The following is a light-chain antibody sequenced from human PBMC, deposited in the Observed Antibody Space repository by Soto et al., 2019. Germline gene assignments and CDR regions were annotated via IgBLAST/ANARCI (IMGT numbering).Light chain of an antibody. J-gene: IGLJ3*02. CDR2: GNN. CDR3: AAWDDSLSSWL. CDR1: RSNIGIMY. V-gene: IGLV1-47*01. Sequence: QSVLTQSPSASGTPGQRVTITWSESRSNIGIMYVYWYQQLPGTAPKLLMYGNNQRPSGVPDRFSGSKSGTSASLAISDLRSEDEADYYCAAWDDSLSSWLFGGGTKLTVL.